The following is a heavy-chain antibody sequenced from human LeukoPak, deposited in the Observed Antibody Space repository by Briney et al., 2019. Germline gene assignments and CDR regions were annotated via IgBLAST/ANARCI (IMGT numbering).Heavy chain of an antibody. CDR1: GGTFSSYA. Sequence: SVKVSCKASGGTFSSYAISWVRQAPGQGLEWMGGIIPIFGTANYAQKFQGRVTITTDESTSTAYMELSSLRSEDTAVYYCAREAIAAGKNFDYWGQGTLVTVSS. CDR3: AREAIAAGKNFDY. V-gene: IGHV1-69*05. CDR2: IIPIFGTA. J-gene: IGHJ4*02. D-gene: IGHD6-25*01.